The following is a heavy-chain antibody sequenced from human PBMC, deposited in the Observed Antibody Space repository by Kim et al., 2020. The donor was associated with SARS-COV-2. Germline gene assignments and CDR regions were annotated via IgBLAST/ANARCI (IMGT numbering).Heavy chain of an antibody. D-gene: IGHD4-17*01. J-gene: IGHJ4*02. CDR2: IYFNGNT. CDR1: GVFIKSGGFH. V-gene: IGHV4-31*03. CDR3: ARFDGDPAYLFQY. Sequence: SETLSLTCTVSGVFIKSGGFHWSWIRHLPEKGLEWIGFIYFNGNTYYSPSLKSRVTISVDTSKNQFSLRLTSVTAADTAVYYCARFDGDPAYLFQYWGQG.